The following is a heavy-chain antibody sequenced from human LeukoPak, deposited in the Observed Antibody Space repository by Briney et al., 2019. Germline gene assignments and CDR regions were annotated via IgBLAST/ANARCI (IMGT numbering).Heavy chain of an antibody. CDR3: ARGPGTLGLSP. J-gene: IGHJ5*02. Sequence: EPSVTLSLTCNVSGGSFTNYYWSWIRQSPEKGLEWIGHINHSGDTSYNQSLRSRMTLSVDRSKNQFSLKVTSVTAADTGVYYCARGPGTLGLSPWGQGTLVTVSS. V-gene: IGHV4-34*01. CDR1: GGSFTNYY. D-gene: IGHD1-7*01. CDR2: INHSGDT.